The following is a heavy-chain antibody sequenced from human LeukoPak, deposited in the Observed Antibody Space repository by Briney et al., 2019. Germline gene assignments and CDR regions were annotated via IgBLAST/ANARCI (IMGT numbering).Heavy chain of an antibody. CDR3: ATGYQYYDYYYMDV. V-gene: IGHV3-23*01. Sequence: GGSLRLSCAASEFTFSSYAVSWVRQAPGKGLERVSGITASGDNTYYADSVKGRFNISRDNSKSTLYLQMNSLRAEDTAVYYCATGYQYYDYYYMDVWGKGTTVTISS. CDR2: ITASGDNT. D-gene: IGHD6-25*01. J-gene: IGHJ6*03. CDR1: EFTFSSYA.